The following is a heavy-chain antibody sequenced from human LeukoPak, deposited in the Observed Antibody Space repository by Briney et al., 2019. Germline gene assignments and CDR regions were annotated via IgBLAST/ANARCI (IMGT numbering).Heavy chain of an antibody. J-gene: IGHJ4*02. Sequence: GGSLRLSSAASGFNFNKYDMTWARQAPGKGLEWVSTMTGRSDKTYYTDSVKGRFVTSRDNSKDTLYLQMNSLRAEDTALYYCAKGGWLDDLGQGALVTVSS. CDR2: MTGRSDKT. D-gene: IGHD6-19*01. V-gene: IGHV3-23*01. CDR1: GFNFNKYD. CDR3: AKGGWLDD.